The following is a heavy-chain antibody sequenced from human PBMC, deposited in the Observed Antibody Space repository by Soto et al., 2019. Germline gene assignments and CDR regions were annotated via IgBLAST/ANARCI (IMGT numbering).Heavy chain of an antibody. CDR1: GYTFTSYG. CDR2: ISAGNGNT. D-gene: IGHD6-19*01. Sequence: ASVKVSCKASGYTFTSYGISWVRQAPGQGLEWMGWISAGNGNTKYSQKFQGRVTITRDTSASTAYMELSSLRSEDTAVYYCARVSGWYHLDYWGQGTLVTVSS. V-gene: IGHV1-18*01. CDR3: ARVSGWYHLDY. J-gene: IGHJ4*02.